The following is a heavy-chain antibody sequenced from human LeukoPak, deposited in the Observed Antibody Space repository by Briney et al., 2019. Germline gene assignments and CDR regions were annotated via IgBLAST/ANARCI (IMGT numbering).Heavy chain of an antibody. CDR2: IRSKAYGGTT. D-gene: IGHD3-22*01. CDR3: TRGEDDNYYDSLGFDY. J-gene: IGHJ4*02. CDR1: GFTFGDYA. V-gene: IGHV3-49*04. Sequence: GGSLRLSCTASGFTFGDYAMSWVRQAPGKGLEWVGFIRSKAYGGTTEYAASVKGRFTISRDDSKSIAYLQMNSLKTEDTAVYYCTRGEDDNYYDSLGFDYWGQGTLVTVSS.